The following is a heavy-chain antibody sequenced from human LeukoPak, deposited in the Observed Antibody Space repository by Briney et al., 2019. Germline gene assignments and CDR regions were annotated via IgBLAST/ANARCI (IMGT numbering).Heavy chain of an antibody. J-gene: IGHJ4*02. V-gene: IGHV3-7*01. Sequence: HPGGSLRLSCAASGFTFSSYWMSWVRQAPGKGLEWVANIKQDGSEKYYVDSVKGRFTISRDNAKNSLYLQMNSLRAEDTAVYYCARGHGYSYLQNFVFWGQGTLVSVSS. CDR2: IKQDGSEK. CDR1: GFTFSSYW. CDR3: ARGHGYSYLQNFVF. D-gene: IGHD5-18*01.